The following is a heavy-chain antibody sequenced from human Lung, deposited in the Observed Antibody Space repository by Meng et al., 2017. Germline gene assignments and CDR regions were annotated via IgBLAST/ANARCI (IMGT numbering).Heavy chain of an antibody. V-gene: IGHV4-30-4*01. CDR2: IYNSGST. CDR1: GGSISSSNYY. J-gene: IGHJ2*01. CDR3: ARGQKGYFDL. Sequence: VDLLVTGPGLLMPSQTLSLTCTVSGGSISSSNYYCSCSRQPPGKGLELSEHIYNSGSTYDNPSTKSRITISVDTSKNQFSLKLSSVTAADTAVYYWARGQKGYFDLWGRGTLVTVSS.